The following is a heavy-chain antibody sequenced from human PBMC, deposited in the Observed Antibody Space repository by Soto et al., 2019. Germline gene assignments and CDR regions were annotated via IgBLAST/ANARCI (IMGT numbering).Heavy chain of an antibody. D-gene: IGHD3-22*01. V-gene: IGHV4-31*03. CDR3: ARDRRYDSIGYYYTATYSLPRWGWFDP. CDR1: GGSISSGGDY. CDR2: IYYSGST. Sequence: SETLSLTCTVSGGSISSGGDYWSWIRQHPGKGLEWIGYIYYSGSTYYNPSLKSRVTISVDTSKNQFSLKLSSVTAADTAVYYCARDRRYDSIGYYYTATYSLPRWGWFDPWGQGTLVTVSS. J-gene: IGHJ5*02.